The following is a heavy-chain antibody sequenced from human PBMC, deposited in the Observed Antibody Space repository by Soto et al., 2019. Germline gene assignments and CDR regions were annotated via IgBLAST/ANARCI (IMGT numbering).Heavy chain of an antibody. CDR1: GFSLSTCGVD. CDR3: AHRGVGDGSCWDVGLFCY. CDR2: IYWDDDS. J-gene: IGHJ4*02. D-gene: IGHD2-15*01. V-gene: IGHV2-5*02. Sequence: QITLKVSGPTRVKPTQTLALTCNFSGFSLSTCGVDVGWIRQPPGKALECLGIIYWDDDSRYSPSLKNRLTITKDTSKTEVVLIMTSMDPEDTGTYYCAHRGVGDGSCWDVGLFCYWGPGFLVTVS.